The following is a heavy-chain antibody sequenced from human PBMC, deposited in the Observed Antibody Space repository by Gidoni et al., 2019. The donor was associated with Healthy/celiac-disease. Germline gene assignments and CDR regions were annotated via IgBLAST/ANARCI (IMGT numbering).Heavy chain of an antibody. CDR1: GCSFTSDW. CDR3: ARHTHRYCSGGSCYPSY. J-gene: IGHJ4*02. V-gene: IGHV5-51*01. Sequence: EVQLVQSGAEGKKPGESLTICWKGSGCSFTSDWIGWVRQLPGKGLEWVGIIYPCDSDTRYSPSFQGQVTISADKSISTAYLQWSSLKASDTAMYYCARHTHRYCSGGSCYPSYWGQGTLVTVSS. D-gene: IGHD2-15*01. CDR2: IYPCDSDT.